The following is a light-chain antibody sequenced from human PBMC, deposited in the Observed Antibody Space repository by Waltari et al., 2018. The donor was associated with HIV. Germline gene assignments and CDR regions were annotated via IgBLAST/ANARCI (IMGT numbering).Light chain of an antibody. CDR1: SGHSSYA. CDR2: LNSDGSH. CDR3: QTWGSGIQV. V-gene: IGLV4-69*01. J-gene: IGLJ1*01. Sequence: TLSSGHSSYAIAWHQQQPEKGPRYLMKLNSDGSHTKGDGIPDRFSGSSSGAERYLTISSLQSEDEADYSCQTWGSGIQVFGSGTKVTVL.